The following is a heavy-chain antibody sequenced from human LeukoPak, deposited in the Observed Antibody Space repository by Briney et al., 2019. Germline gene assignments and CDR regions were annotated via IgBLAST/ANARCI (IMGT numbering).Heavy chain of an antibody. CDR1: GGSISSYY. CDR3: ARSAGYSSGWYTYYYYGMDV. CDR2: IYYSGST. V-gene: IGHV4-59*01. Sequence: SETLSLTCTVSGGSISSYYWSWIRQPPGKGLEWIGHIYYSGSTNYNPSLKSRVTISVDTSKNQFSLKLSSVTAADTAVYYCARSAGYSSGWYTYYYYGMDVWGQGTTVTVSS. D-gene: IGHD6-19*01. J-gene: IGHJ6*02.